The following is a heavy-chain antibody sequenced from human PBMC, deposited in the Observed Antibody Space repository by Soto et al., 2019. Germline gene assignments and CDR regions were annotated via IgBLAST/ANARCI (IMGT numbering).Heavy chain of an antibody. D-gene: IGHD2-15*01. CDR2: ISSSSNYI. CDR1: GFTFSTSS. V-gene: IGHV3-21*01. J-gene: IGHJ4*02. CDR3: ARQSGGNSAPFDY. Sequence: PGGSLRLSCAASGFTFSTSSMNWVRQAPGKGLEWVSSISSSSNYIYYADSVKGRFTISRDNAKNSLYLQMNSLRAEDTAVYNCARQSGGNSAPFDYWGQGTLVTVSS.